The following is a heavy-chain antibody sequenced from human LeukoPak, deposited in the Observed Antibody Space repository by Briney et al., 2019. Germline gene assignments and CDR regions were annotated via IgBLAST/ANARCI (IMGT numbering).Heavy chain of an antibody. D-gene: IGHD3-22*01. CDR1: GFTLSRYW. Sequence: GGSLRLSCAASGFTLSRYWMSWVRQAPGKGLEWVANIKQDGSEEYYVDSVKGRFTISRDNAKNSLYLQMNSLRAEDTAVYYCARTYYYDSQEFHSWGQGTLVTVSS. CDR2: IKQDGSEE. J-gene: IGHJ4*02. CDR3: ARTYYYDSQEFHS. V-gene: IGHV3-7*04.